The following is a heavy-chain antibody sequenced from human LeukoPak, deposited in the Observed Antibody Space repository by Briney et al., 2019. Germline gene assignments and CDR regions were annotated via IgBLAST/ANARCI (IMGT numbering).Heavy chain of an antibody. J-gene: IGHJ4*02. D-gene: IGHD6-13*01. CDR1: GFTLSSYW. V-gene: IGHV3-7*01. CDR2: TKKDGSQT. CDR3: ARGARGQQLDPFDY. Sequence: PGGSLRLSCAASGFTLSSYWMTWVRRAPGKGLEWVANTKKDGSQTAYVDSVKGRFTISRDNVHNSLYLQMNSLRVEDTAVYYCARGARGQQLDPFDYWGQGTLVTVSS.